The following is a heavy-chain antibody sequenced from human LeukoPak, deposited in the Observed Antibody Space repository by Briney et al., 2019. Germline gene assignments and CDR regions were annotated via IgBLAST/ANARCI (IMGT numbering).Heavy chain of an antibody. CDR3: AREGGGHHYYDSSGYYDGGRNGVDV. CDR2: IIPIFGTA. D-gene: IGHD3-22*01. Sequence: ASVKVSCKASGGTFSSYAISWVRQAPGQGLEWMGGIIPIFGTANYAQKFQGRVTITADESTSTAYMELSSLRSEDTAVYYCAREGGGHHYYDSSGYYDGGRNGVDVWGQGTTVTVSS. V-gene: IGHV1-69*13. CDR1: GGTFSSYA. J-gene: IGHJ6*02.